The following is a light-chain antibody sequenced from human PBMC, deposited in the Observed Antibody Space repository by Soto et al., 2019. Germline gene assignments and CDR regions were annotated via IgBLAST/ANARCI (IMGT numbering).Light chain of an antibody. CDR2: GKD. J-gene: IGLJ2*01. CDR1: RSNIGAGYD. V-gene: IGLV1-40*01. CDR3: HCYENTFGDNVL. Sequence: QSVLTQPPSVSGTPGQRVSISCTGSRSNIGAGYDGHWYLHLPGTAHKLLINGKDNRPSGVPARYSVSRSCTSASLATTRRQAEDDAVYYCHCYENTFGDNVLFGGGTQLTVL.